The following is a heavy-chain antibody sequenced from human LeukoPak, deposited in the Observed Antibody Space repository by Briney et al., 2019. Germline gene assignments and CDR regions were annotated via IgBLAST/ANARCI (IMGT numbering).Heavy chain of an antibody. CDR2: TNYRSKWYN. V-gene: IGHV6-1*01. CDR3: AIGSSGSFDY. D-gene: IGHD6-19*01. CDR1: GDSVSGNIVA. Sequence: SQTLSLTCDISGDSVSGNIVAWNWIRQSRSRGLEWLGRTNYRSKWYNDYAVSVRGRITINPDTSKNRFSLQLDSVTPEDTAVNYCAIGSSGSFDYCGQGTLVTVSS. J-gene: IGHJ4*02.